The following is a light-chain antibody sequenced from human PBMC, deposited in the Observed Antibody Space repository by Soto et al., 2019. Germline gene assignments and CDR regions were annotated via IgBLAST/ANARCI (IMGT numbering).Light chain of an antibody. CDR1: LTITSY. J-gene: IGKJ4*01. CDR2: DAS. V-gene: IGKV1-33*01. CDR3: QQYDILPIT. Sequence: DIQMTQSPCSRSASVGEGVTITCRANLTITSYLHWYQQKPGKAPKLLIHDASILQTGVPSRFSGSGSGTDFTFTITSLQPEDIATYYCQQYDILPITFGGGTKVDIK.